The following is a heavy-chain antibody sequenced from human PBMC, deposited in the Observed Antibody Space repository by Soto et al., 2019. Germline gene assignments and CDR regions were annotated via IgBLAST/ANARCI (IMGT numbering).Heavy chain of an antibody. CDR3: ATSYGSGYRAFDY. CDR2: INPILSMS. Sequence: QVQLVQSGAEVKRPGSSVKVSCKASGDTFAFHSINWVRQAPGLGLEWMGRINPILSMSNYAQRFQGRVTMTADKSTSTAYMVLSSLRSEDTAIYYCATSYGSGYRAFDYGGQGALVTVSS. J-gene: IGHJ4*02. D-gene: IGHD3-10*01. CDR1: GDTFAFHS. V-gene: IGHV1-69*02.